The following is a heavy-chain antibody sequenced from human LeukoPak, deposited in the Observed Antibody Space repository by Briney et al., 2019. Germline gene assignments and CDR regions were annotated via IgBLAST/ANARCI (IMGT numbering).Heavy chain of an antibody. CDR2: IYPGDSDT. CDR1: GYSFTTYW. Sequence: GESLKISCKGSGYSFTTYWIGWVRQMPGKGLEWMGIIYPGDSDTTYSPSFQGQVTISADKSISTAYLQWSSLKAPDTAMYYCARSRAPGAADAFDIWGQGTMVTVSS. CDR3: ARSRAPGAADAFDI. D-gene: IGHD7-27*01. J-gene: IGHJ3*02. V-gene: IGHV5-51*01.